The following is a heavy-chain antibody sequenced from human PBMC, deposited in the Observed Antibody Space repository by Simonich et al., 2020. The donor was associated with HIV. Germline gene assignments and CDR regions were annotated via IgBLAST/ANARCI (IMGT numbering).Heavy chain of an antibody. D-gene: IGHD6-6*01. CDR2: ISLNSGSI. CDR3: AKDRYSSSSGSFDY. V-gene: IGHV3-9*03. Sequence: EVQLVESGGGLVQPGRSLRLSCAASGFTFDDYAMPWVRHAPGKGRGWDPGISLNSGSICYADSVKGRFTISRDNAKNSLYLQMNSLRAEDMALYYCAKDRYSSSSGSFDYWGQGTLVTVSS. J-gene: IGHJ4*02. CDR1: GFTFDDYA.